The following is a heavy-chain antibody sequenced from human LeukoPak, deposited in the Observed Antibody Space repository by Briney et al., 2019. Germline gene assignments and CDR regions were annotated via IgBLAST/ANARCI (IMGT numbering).Heavy chain of an antibody. Sequence: GSSVKVSCKASGGTFSSYAISWVRQAPGQGLEWMGGIIPIFGTTNYAEKFQGRVTITTDESTSTAYMQLSSLRSEDTAVYYWARGHQARGFDYWGQGTLVSVSS. CDR2: IIPIFGTT. V-gene: IGHV1-69*05. J-gene: IGHJ4*02. CDR3: ARGHQARGFDY. CDR1: GGTFSSYA.